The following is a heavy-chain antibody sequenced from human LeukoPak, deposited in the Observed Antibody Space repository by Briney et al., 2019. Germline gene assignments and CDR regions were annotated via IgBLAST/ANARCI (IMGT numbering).Heavy chain of an antibody. CDR3: ARGIVVVAATLYYYYGMDV. Sequence: SVKVSCKASGVTFSSYAISWVRQAPGQGLEWMGGIIPIFGTANYAQKFQGRVTITADESTSTAYMELSSLRSEDTAVYYCARGIVVVAATLYYYYGMDVWGKGPTVTVSS. CDR2: IIPIFGTA. CDR1: GVTFSSYA. V-gene: IGHV1-69*13. J-gene: IGHJ6*04. D-gene: IGHD2-15*01.